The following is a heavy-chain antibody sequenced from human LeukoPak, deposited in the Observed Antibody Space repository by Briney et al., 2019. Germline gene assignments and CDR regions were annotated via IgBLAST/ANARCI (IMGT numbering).Heavy chain of an antibody. Sequence: NPGGSLRLSCAASGFTFSSYRMNWVRQAPGKGLEWVSSITSSSSYIYYADSVKGRFTISRDNAKNSLYLQMNSLRAEDTAVYYCARDWRYCSSTSCPFDYWGQGTLVTVSS. J-gene: IGHJ4*02. CDR1: GFTFSSYR. D-gene: IGHD2-2*01. V-gene: IGHV3-21*01. CDR3: ARDWRYCSSTSCPFDY. CDR2: ITSSSSYI.